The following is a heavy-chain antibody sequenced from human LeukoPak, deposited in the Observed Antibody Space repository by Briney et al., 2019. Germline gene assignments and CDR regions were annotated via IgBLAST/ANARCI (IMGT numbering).Heavy chain of an antibody. D-gene: IGHD5-18*01. J-gene: IGHJ4*02. Sequence: PSETLSLTCAVYGGSFSGYYWSWIRQPPGKGLEWIGEINHSGSTNYNPSLKSRVTISVDTSKNQFSLKLSSVTAADTAVYYCARHGGGLDTAMGKVDYWGQGTQVTVSS. CDR3: ARHGGGLDTAMGKVDY. CDR2: INHSGST. V-gene: IGHV4-34*01. CDR1: GGSFSGYY.